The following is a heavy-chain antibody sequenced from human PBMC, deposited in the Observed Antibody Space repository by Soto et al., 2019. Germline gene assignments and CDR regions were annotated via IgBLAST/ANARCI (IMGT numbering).Heavy chain of an antibody. CDR1: GITFNRNG. CDR2: IWHDGSKE. D-gene: IGHD1-1*01. Sequence: QEQLVESGGGVVQPGRSLRLSCAASGITFNRNGMHWVRQAPGKGLEWVAVIWHDGSKEHYSDSVKGRFTISRDNSKNTLYLQMNSVRAEDTAVYYCARDRSAGNYFYYGMDVWGQGTTVTVSS. V-gene: IGHV3-33*01. CDR3: ARDRSAGNYFYYGMDV. J-gene: IGHJ6*02.